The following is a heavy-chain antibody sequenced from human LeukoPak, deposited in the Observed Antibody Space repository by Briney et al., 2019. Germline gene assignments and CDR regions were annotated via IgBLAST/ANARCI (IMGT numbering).Heavy chain of an antibody. D-gene: IGHD4-17*01. Sequence: GGSLRLSCGASGFTFSTHGMIWVRQAPGKGLEWISYISPRSATIYYADSVKGRFTISRDDARNSLFLQMHSLRAGDTAVYYCARVRGPTVTTWYFDLWGRGTLVTVSS. J-gene: IGHJ2*01. CDR2: ISPRSATI. CDR3: ARVRGPTVTTWYFDL. V-gene: IGHV3-48*01. CDR1: GFTFSTHG.